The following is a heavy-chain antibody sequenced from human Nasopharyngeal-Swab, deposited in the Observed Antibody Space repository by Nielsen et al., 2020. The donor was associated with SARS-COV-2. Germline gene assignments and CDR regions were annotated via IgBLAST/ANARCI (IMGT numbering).Heavy chain of an antibody. CDR3: ARCITVIQGGPYYYYFGMDV. CDR2: IYYSGST. J-gene: IGHJ6*02. D-gene: IGHD3-10*01. Sequence: WIRQPPGKGLEWIGYIYYSGSTYYNPSLRSRVTISVDTSKNQFSLKLNSVTAADTAVYYCARCITVIQGGPYYYYFGMDVWGQGTMVTVSS. V-gene: IGHV4-59*01.